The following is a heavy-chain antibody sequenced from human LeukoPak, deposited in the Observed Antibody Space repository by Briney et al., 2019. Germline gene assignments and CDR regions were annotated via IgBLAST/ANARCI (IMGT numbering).Heavy chain of an antibody. Sequence: SETLSLTCAVYGGSFSGYYWSWIRQPPGKGLEWIGEINHSGSTNYNPSLKSRVTISVDTSKNQFSLKLSSVTAADTAVYYCARRRLTGGRSMGTFDPWGQGTLATVSS. CDR1: GGSFSGYY. D-gene: IGHD5-18*01. CDR3: ARRRLTGGRSMGTFDP. CDR2: INHSGST. V-gene: IGHV4-34*01. J-gene: IGHJ5*02.